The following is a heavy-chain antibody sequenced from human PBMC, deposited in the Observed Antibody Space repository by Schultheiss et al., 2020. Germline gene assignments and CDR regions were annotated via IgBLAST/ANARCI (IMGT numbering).Heavy chain of an antibody. Sequence: GESLRLSCAVSGFNFGDYSLDWVRQAPGKGLEWVAYISRSGSPIYYADSVKGRFTMSRDSAKKSVYLQMNNLRDEDTAIYYCAREGYHYDSRGSVVGHGIYVWSRGNTVTV. J-gene: IGHJ6*02. CDR3: AREGYHYDSRGSVVGHGIYV. CDR2: ISRSGSPI. V-gene: IGHV3-48*02. D-gene: IGHD3-22*01. CDR1: GFNFGDYS.